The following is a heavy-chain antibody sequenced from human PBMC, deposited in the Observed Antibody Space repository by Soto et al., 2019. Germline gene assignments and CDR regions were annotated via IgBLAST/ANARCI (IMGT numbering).Heavy chain of an antibody. CDR3: ARVHTVTTYIDV. Sequence: QVQLVQSGAEVKKPGASVKVSCKASGYTFTSYDINWVRQATGQGLEWMGWMNPNSGNTGSAQRFQGRLTMTRNTSINPAYMELTSLTSEGAAVYFCARVHTVTTYIDVWGRGTLVTVSS. D-gene: IGHD4-17*01. V-gene: IGHV1-8*01. CDR1: GYTFTSYD. J-gene: IGHJ2*01. CDR2: MNPNSGNT.